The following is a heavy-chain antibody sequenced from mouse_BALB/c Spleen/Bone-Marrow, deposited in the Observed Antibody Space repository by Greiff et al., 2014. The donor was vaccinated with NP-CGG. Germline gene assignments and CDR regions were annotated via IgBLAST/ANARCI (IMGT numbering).Heavy chain of an antibody. Sequence: EVQVVESGGGLVQPGGPLRLSCATSGFTFTDYYMSWVRQPPGKALEWLGFIRNKANGYTTEYSASVKGRFTISRDNSQSILYLQMNTLRAEDGATYYCARDKNYGSYWYFDVWGAGTTVTVSS. D-gene: IGHD2-1*01. J-gene: IGHJ1*01. CDR1: GFTFTDYY. CDR2: IRNKANGYTT. V-gene: IGHV7-3*02. CDR3: ARDKNYGSYWYFDV.